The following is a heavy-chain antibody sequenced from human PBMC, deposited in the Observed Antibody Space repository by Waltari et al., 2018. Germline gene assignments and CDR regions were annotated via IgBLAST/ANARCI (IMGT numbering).Heavy chain of an antibody. CDR3: ARDRGYCSSTSCYKLDY. D-gene: IGHD2-2*02. CDR2: ISPSFGTA. J-gene: IGHJ4*02. CDR1: GGTFSSYA. V-gene: IGHV1-69*01. Sequence: QVQLVQSGAEVKKPGSSVKVSCKASGGTFSSYAISWVRQAPGQGLEWMGGISPSFGTANYAQKFQGRVTITADESTSTAYMELSSLRSEDTAVYYCARDRGYCSSTSCYKLDYWGQGTLVTVSS.